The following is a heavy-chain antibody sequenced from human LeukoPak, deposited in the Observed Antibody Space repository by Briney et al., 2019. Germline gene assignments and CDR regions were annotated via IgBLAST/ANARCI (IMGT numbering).Heavy chain of an antibody. V-gene: IGHV4-39*07. Sequence: SETLSLTCTVSGGSISSGSYYWSWIRQPPGKGLEWIGEINHSGSTNYNPSLKSRVTISVDTSKNQFSLKLSSVTAADTAVYYCARGRPYGSGRYYYYYMDVWGKGTTVTVSS. J-gene: IGHJ6*03. CDR1: GGSISSGSYY. D-gene: IGHD3-10*01. CDR3: ARGRPYGSGRYYYYYMDV. CDR2: INHSGST.